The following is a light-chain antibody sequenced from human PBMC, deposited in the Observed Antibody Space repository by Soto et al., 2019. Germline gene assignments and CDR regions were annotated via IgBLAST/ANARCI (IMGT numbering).Light chain of an antibody. CDR3: SSYTNTNTLV. Sequence: QSALTQPASVSGSHGQSITISCTGTTSDVGGYNHVSWYQQHTGKAPKLMIYDVTYRPSGVSNRCSGSKSCNTASLTISGLQAEDEADYYCSSYTNTNTLVFGGGTKLTVL. V-gene: IGLV2-14*01. J-gene: IGLJ2*01. CDR1: TSDVGGYNH. CDR2: DVT.